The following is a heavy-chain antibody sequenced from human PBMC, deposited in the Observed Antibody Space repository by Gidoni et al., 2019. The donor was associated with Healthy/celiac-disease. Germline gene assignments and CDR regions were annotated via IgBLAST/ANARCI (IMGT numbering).Heavy chain of an antibody. J-gene: IGHJ4*02. CDR1: GGSISSSSYY. CDR3: ARHSPTTVVRVDY. Sequence: QLQLQESGPGLVKPSETLSLTCTVSGGSISSSSYYWGWIRQPPGKGLEWIGSIYYSGSTYYNPSLKSRVTISVDTSKNQFSLKLSSVTAADTAVYYCARHSPTTVVRVDYWGQGTLVTVSS. D-gene: IGHD4-17*01. V-gene: IGHV4-39*01. CDR2: IYYSGST.